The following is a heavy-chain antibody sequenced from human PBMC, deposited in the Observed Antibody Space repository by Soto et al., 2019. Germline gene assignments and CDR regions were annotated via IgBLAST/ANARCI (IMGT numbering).Heavy chain of an antibody. Sequence: QVQLVQSGAEEKKPGASVKVSYKASGYTFTSYAMHWVRQAPGQRLEWMGWINAGNGNTKYSQKSQGRVTITRDTSASTAYMELSSLRSEDTAVYYCARGDYVWGSYRYEDYWGQGTLVTVSS. CDR1: GYTFTSYA. CDR3: ARGDYVWGSYRYEDY. CDR2: INAGNGNT. V-gene: IGHV1-3*05. D-gene: IGHD3-16*02. J-gene: IGHJ4*02.